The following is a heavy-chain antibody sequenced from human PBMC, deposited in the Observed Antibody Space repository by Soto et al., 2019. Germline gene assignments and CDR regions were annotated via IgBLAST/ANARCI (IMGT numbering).Heavy chain of an antibody. Sequence: TLSLTCAVYGGSFRGYYWSWIRQPPGKGLEWIGEINHSGSTNYNPSLKSRVTISVDTSKNQFSLKLSSVTAADTAVYYCARGRVVAVAANLGYYYYAMDVWGQGTTVTVSS. CDR2: INHSGST. V-gene: IGHV4-34*01. J-gene: IGHJ6*02. CDR3: ARGRVVAVAANLGYYYYAMDV. CDR1: GGSFRGYY. D-gene: IGHD2-15*01.